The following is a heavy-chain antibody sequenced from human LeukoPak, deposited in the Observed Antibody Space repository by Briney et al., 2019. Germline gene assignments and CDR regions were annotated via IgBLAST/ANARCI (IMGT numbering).Heavy chain of an antibody. J-gene: IGHJ6*02. CDR3: ARAYNALDV. Sequence: PGGSLILSCAASEFTFISYWMNWGRQAPGKGLEWVANIKPDGSDKYYVDSVKGRFTISRDNAKNSLYLQMNSLRAEDTAVYYCARAYNALDVWGQGTTVTVSS. CDR2: IKPDGSDK. V-gene: IGHV3-7*01. CDR1: EFTFISYW.